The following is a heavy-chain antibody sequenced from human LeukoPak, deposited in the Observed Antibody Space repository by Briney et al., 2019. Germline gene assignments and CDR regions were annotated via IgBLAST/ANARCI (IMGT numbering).Heavy chain of an antibody. V-gene: IGHV3-7*05. CDR1: GFTFSNSW. CDR2: INQDGSAK. D-gene: IGHD5-12*01. J-gene: IGHJ4*02. Sequence: GGSLRLSCADSGFTFSNSWMAWVRQAPGRGLEWVANINQDGSAKTCVDSVKDRFTISRDNAKNSLYLQMNSLRAEDTAVYYCARDSGYNALDYWGQGTLVTVSS. CDR3: ARDSGYNALDY.